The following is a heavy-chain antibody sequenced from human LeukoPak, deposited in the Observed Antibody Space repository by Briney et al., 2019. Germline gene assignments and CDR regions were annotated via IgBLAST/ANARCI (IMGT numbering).Heavy chain of an antibody. Sequence: GGSLRLSCAASGFSFSNYGMSWVRQAPGKGLEWVSTITGSGGSTYYAASVKGRFTISRDNSKNTLYLQMNSLRAEDTAVYYCAKGRHYYDSSGYYSIFDYWGQGTLVTVSS. CDR2: ITGSGGST. V-gene: IGHV3-23*01. CDR3: AKGRHYYDSSGYYSIFDY. J-gene: IGHJ4*02. CDR1: GFSFSNYG. D-gene: IGHD3-22*01.